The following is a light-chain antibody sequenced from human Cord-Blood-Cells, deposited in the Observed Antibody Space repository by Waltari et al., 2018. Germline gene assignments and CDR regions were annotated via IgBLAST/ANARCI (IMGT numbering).Light chain of an antibody. Sequence: EIVLTPSPGTLSLSPGARATLSCSASQSVSSSYLAWYQQKPGQAPRLLIYGASIRATGIPDRFSGSGSGTDFTLTISRLEPEDFAVYYCQQYGSSPRTFGQGTKVEIK. CDR3: QQYGSSPRT. CDR1: QSVSSSY. J-gene: IGKJ1*01. CDR2: GAS. V-gene: IGKV3-20*01.